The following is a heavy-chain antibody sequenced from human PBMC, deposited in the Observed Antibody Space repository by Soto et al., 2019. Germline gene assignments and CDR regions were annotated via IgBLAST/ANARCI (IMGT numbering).Heavy chain of an antibody. CDR3: AREGPYYYYMDV. J-gene: IGHJ6*03. CDR1: GFTFSSYW. CDR2: INSDRSST. Sequence: GGSLRLSCAASGFTFSSYWMHWVRQAPGKGLVWVSRINSDRSSTSYADSVKGRFTISRDNAKNTLYLQMNSLRAEDTAVYYCAREGPYYYYMDVWGKGTTVTVSS. V-gene: IGHV3-74*01.